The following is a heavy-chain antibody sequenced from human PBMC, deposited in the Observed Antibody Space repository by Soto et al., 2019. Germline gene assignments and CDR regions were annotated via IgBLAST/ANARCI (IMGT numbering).Heavy chain of an antibody. J-gene: IGHJ6*02. CDR1: GFSLTSGVVG. CDR3: AHRLPGPSGYDV. Sequence: QITLKESGPPLVKPTQTLTLTCTFSGFSLTSGVVGVGWIRQPPGEALEWVALIYWNDEQYYNPSLRNRGTITSDTSKNQVVLTMTNMDPVDTATYYCAHRLPGPSGYDVWGQGTTVTVSS. CDR2: IYWNDEQ. D-gene: IGHD6-13*01. V-gene: IGHV2-5*01.